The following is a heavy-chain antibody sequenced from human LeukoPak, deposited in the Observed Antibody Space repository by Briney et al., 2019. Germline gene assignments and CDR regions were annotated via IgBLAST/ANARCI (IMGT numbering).Heavy chain of an antibody. D-gene: IGHD2-21*02. J-gene: IGHJ6*02. V-gene: IGHV3-30*04. CDR1: GFTFSSYA. CDR3: ARDGYCGGDCYYSYYYGMDV. Sequence: GGSLRLSCAASGFTFSSYAMHWVRQAPGKGLEWVAVISYDGSNKYYADSVKGRFTISRDNSKNTLYLQMNSLRAKDTAVYYCARDGYCGGDCYYSYYYGMDVWGQGTTVTVSS. CDR2: ISYDGSNK.